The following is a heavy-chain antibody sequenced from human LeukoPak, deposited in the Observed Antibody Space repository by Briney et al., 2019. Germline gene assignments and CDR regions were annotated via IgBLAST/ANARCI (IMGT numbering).Heavy chain of an antibody. CDR1: GFIVSSNY. Sequence: GGSLRLSCAASGFIVSSNYMSWVRQAPGKGLEWVSVTYSGVTSYSADSVKGRFTISTDNSKNTLFLQMNSLRAEDTAVYYCVRDLALWGRGTLVTVSS. CDR3: VRDLAL. V-gene: IGHV3-53*01. J-gene: IGHJ2*01. CDR2: TYSGVTS.